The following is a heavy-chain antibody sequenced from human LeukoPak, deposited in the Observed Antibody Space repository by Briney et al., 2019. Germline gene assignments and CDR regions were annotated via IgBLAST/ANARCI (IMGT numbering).Heavy chain of an antibody. Sequence: PGGSLRLSCAASGLTFRSYSMNWVRQAPGRGLEWVSSISTSSNYIFYADSVKGRFTISRDNAKNSLYLQMNSLRAEDTAVYYCARDSSGWSNWFDPWGQGTLVTVSS. CDR3: ARDSSGWSNWFDP. CDR1: GLTFRSYS. D-gene: IGHD6-19*01. J-gene: IGHJ5*02. CDR2: ISTSSNYI. V-gene: IGHV3-21*01.